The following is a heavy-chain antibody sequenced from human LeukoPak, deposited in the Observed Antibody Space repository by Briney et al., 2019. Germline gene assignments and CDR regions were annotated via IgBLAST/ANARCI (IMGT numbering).Heavy chain of an antibody. J-gene: IGHJ4*02. V-gene: IGHV3-53*01. CDR3: ARSIPGPHCGGDGCPPTLTPFDL. CDR2: MYSGGTA. D-gene: IGHD2-21*01. CDR1: GFIVNTKY. Sequence: GGSLRLSCAASGFIVNTKYMSWIRQAPGKELEWVSVMYSGGTAFYSDSVRGRFTISRDNSKNTLYLQMSGLKVEDTAVYYCARSIPGPHCGGDGCPPTLTPFDLWGQGTLVTVSS.